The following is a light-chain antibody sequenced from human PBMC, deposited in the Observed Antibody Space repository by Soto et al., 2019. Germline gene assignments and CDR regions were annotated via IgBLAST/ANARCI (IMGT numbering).Light chain of an antibody. Sequence: DSQMTQSPSSLSASVGDRVTITCRASQSISSYLNWYQQKPGKAPKLLIYAASSLQSGVPSRFSGSGSGTDFTLTISSLQPEDFATYYCQQSYSTPLTFGGGTK. CDR1: QSISSY. V-gene: IGKV1-39*01. CDR2: AAS. CDR3: QQSYSTPLT. J-gene: IGKJ4*01.